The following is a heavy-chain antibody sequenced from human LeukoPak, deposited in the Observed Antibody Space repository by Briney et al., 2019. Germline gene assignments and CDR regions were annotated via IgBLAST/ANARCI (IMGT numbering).Heavy chain of an antibody. CDR3: ARLRVLLWTDS. V-gene: IGHV4-39*01. D-gene: IGHD3-10*01. CDR1: GGSISGSSYY. J-gene: IGHJ4*02. Sequence: SETLSLTCTVSGGSISGSSYYWGWIRQPPGKGLEWIGSVYYSGSTYYNPSLKSRVAISVDTSKSQFSLKLTSVSAADTAVYYCARLRVLLWTDSWGQGTLVTLSS. CDR2: VYYSGST.